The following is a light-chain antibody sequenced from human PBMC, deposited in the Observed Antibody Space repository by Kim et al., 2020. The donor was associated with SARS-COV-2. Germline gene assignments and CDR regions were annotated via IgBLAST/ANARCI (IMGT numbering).Light chain of an antibody. CDR3: QHRSNWPLT. Sequence: LSPGERATLSCRASQSVSSYLAWYQQKPGQTPRLLIYDASKRATGIPARFSGSGSGTDFTLTISGLEPEDFAIYYCQHRSNWPLTFGGGTKVDIK. CDR2: DAS. J-gene: IGKJ4*01. V-gene: IGKV3-11*01. CDR1: QSVSSY.